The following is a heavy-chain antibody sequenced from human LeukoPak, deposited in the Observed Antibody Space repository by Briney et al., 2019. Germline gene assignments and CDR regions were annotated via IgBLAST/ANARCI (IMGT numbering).Heavy chain of an antibody. CDR1: GGSISSTSYY. J-gene: IGHJ4*02. CDR2: IYYSWDT. V-gene: IGHV4-39*01. Sequence: SETLPLTCTVSGGSISSTSYYWGWIRQPPGKGLEWIGSIYYSWDTYCNPSLKSRVTISVDTSKNQFSLKLSSVTAADTAVYYCATTSYYYDSPDYWGQGTLVTVSS. D-gene: IGHD3-22*01. CDR3: ATTSYYYDSPDY.